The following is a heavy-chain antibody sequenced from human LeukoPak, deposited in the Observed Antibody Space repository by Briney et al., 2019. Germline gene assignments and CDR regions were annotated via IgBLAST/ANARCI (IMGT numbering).Heavy chain of an antibody. CDR3: ARDIVSGSGSLDY. J-gene: IGHJ4*02. Sequence: GGSLRLSCAASRFSFSNYWMHWVRQAPGKGLVWVSRVKSDGSNPSYADSVKGRFTISRDNAENMLYLQMNTLGAEDTAVYYYARDIVSGSGSLDYWGQGTLVTVSS. CDR2: VKSDGSNP. CDR1: RFSFSNYW. V-gene: IGHV3-74*01. D-gene: IGHD3-10*01.